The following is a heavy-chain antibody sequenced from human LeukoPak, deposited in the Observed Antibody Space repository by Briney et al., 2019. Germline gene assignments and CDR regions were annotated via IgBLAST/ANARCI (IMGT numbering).Heavy chain of an antibody. CDR3: ARVDDSSGYYSLRYYYYGMDV. Sequence: GGSLRLSCAASGFAFSTYTINWVRQAPGKGLEWVSSISSSGSTIYYADSVKGRFTMSRDNAKNSLYLQMNSLRAEDTAVYYCARVDDSSGYYSLRYYYYGMDVWGQGTTVTVSS. CDR2: ISSSGSTI. D-gene: IGHD3-22*01. CDR1: GFAFSTYT. J-gene: IGHJ6*02. V-gene: IGHV3-48*04.